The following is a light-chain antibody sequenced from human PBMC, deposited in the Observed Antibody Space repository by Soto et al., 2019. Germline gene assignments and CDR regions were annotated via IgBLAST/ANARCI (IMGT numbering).Light chain of an antibody. Sequence: QSVLTQPLSTSGTPGQRVTISCSGSSSNIGSNHVYWYQQFPGMAPKLLMYRSDQRPTGVPDRFSGSKSGTLASLAISGLQSDDEAHYYCSARDDSLSGVVFGGGTKLTVL. J-gene: IGLJ2*01. CDR1: SSNIGSNH. CDR3: SARDDSLSGVV. V-gene: IGLV1-47*01. CDR2: RSD.